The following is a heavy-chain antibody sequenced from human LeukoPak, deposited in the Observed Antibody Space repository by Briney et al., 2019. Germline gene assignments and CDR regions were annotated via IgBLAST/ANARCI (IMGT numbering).Heavy chain of an antibody. CDR3: ATQLSIAAAGTVGFDP. CDR1: GFTFSSYG. J-gene: IGHJ5*02. CDR2: MRYDGSNK. Sequence: GGSLRLSCAASGFTFSSYGMHWVRQAPGKGLEWVAFMRYDGSNKYYADSVKGRFTISRDNAKNSLYLQMNSLRAEDTAVYYCATQLSIAAAGTVGFDPWGQGTLVTVSS. V-gene: IGHV3-30*02. D-gene: IGHD6-13*01.